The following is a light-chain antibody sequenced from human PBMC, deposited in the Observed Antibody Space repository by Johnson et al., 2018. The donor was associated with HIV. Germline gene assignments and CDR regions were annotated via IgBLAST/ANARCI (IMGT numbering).Light chain of an antibody. CDR3: ATWDSSLSTYV. J-gene: IGLJ1*01. V-gene: IGLV1-51*02. CDR1: SSNIGNNY. CDR2: ENN. Sequence: QSVLTQPPSVSAAPGQKVTISCSGSSSNIGNNYVSWYQQLPGTAPKLLIYENNKRPSGIPDRFSGSTSGQSATLGITGLQTGDEAYYCCATWDSSLSTYVFGTGTKVTVL.